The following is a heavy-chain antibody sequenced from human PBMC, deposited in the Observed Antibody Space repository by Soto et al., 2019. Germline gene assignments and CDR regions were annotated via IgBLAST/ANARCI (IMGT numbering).Heavy chain of an antibody. Sequence: GGSLRLSCAASGFTFSSYGMHWVRQAPGKGLEWVAVISYDGSNKYYADSVKGRFTISRDNSKNTLYLQMNSLRAEDTAVYYCAKGGRYYDSSGPWFDPCGQGTLVTVSS. J-gene: IGHJ5*02. CDR2: ISYDGSNK. CDR1: GFTFSSYG. CDR3: AKGGRYYDSSGPWFDP. D-gene: IGHD3-22*01. V-gene: IGHV3-30*18.